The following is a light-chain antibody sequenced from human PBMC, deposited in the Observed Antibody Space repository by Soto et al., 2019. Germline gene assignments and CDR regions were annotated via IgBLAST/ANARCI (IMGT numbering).Light chain of an antibody. V-gene: IGKV1-5*03. CDR3: KQYNSYWK. Sequence: DIQLTQSPSTLSASVGDIVKITCRASQSISSWLAWYQQKPGKAPKLLIYKASSLESGVPSRFSGSGSGTEFTLTISSLQPDDFATYYCKQYNSYWKCGQGNKVAIK. CDR1: QSISSW. CDR2: KAS. J-gene: IGKJ1*01.